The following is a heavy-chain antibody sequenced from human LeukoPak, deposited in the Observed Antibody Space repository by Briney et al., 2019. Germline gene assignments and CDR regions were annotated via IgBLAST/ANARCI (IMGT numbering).Heavy chain of an antibody. CDR2: IDADNGDT. Sequence: ASVKVSCKASGYTFSDYVIHWVRQAPGQKFEWMGWIDADNGDTRYSQKFQGRVTITRDTSASTAYMELSSLRSEDTAVYYCARALPDIVVVPAAMQVDYWGQGTLVTVSS. CDR3: ARALPDIVVVPAAMQVDY. J-gene: IGHJ4*02. CDR1: GYTFSDYV. V-gene: IGHV1-3*01. D-gene: IGHD2-2*01.